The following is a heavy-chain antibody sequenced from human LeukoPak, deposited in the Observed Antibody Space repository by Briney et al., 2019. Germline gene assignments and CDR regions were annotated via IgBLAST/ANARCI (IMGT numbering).Heavy chain of an antibody. CDR2: IDPSVGST. CDR1: GGTFSSYA. CDR3: ARNSGSGLDH. J-gene: IGHJ4*02. Sequence: ASVKVPCKASGGTFSSYAISWVRQAPGQGLEWMGLIDPSVGSTSNAQKFQGRITLTRDTSTSTVFMELTSLTSEDTAVYYCARNSGSGLDHWGQGTLVTVSS. D-gene: IGHD1-26*01. V-gene: IGHV1-46*01.